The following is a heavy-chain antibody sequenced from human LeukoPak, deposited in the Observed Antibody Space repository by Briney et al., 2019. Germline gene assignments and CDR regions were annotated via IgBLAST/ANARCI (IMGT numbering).Heavy chain of an antibody. D-gene: IGHD5-12*01. CDR1: GGTFSSYA. Sequence: ASVKVSCKASGGTFSSYAISRVRQAPGQGLEWMGGIIPIFGTANYAQKFQGRVTITADESTSTAYMELSSLRSEDTAVYYCARDRARYGGYDFSNDLDYWGQGTLVTVSS. J-gene: IGHJ4*02. V-gene: IGHV1-69*13. CDR3: ARDRARYGGYDFSNDLDY. CDR2: IIPIFGTA.